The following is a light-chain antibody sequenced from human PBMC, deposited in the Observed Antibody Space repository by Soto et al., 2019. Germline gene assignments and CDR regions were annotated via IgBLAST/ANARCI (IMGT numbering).Light chain of an antibody. CDR3: CSYAARNTYV. CDR2: DVS. Sequence: QSALTQPRSVSGSPGQSVPISCTGSSSDVGNYNYVSWYQQHPGKVPKLMIYDVSKRPSGVPDRFSGSKSGNTASLTISGLQAEDEADYYCCSYAARNTYVFGSATKLTVL. CDR1: SSDVGNYNY. V-gene: IGLV2-11*01. J-gene: IGLJ1*01.